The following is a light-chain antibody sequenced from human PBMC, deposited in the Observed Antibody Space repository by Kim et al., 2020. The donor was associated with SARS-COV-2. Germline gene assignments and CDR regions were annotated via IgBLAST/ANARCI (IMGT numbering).Light chain of an antibody. CDR2: DAS. V-gene: IGKV1-5*01. CDR1: QSISSW. J-gene: IGKJ1*01. CDR3: QQYNSYSRT. Sequence: ASVGVRVTITCWASQSISSWLAWYQQKPGKAPKLLIYDASSLESGVPSRFSGSGSGTEFTLTISSLQPDDFATYYCQQYNSYSRTFRQGTKVDI.